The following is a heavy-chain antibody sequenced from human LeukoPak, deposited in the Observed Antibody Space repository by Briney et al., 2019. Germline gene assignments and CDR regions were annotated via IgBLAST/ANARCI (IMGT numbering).Heavy chain of an antibody. Sequence: GGSLRLSCAASGFTFNTYVMHRGRQAPGKGLEWVAAISYDGSNKYYADSVKGRFTISRDNSKNTLYLQMNSLSAEDTAVYYCARKYSGYDLGGFDYWGQGTLVTVSS. J-gene: IGHJ4*02. CDR2: ISYDGSNK. CDR1: GFTFNTYV. D-gene: IGHD5-12*01. CDR3: ARKYSGYDLGGFDY. V-gene: IGHV3-30*03.